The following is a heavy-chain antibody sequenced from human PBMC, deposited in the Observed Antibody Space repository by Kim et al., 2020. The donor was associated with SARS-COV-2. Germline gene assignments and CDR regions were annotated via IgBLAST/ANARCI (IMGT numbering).Heavy chain of an antibody. Sequence: GGSLRLSWAASGFTFSGSAIHWVRQASGKGLEWVGRIRSKANGYATAYAASVKGRFTISRDDSKNTAYLQMNSLKTEDTAVYYCTSVPGTTLDFWDAFDIWGQRLMGTVSP. V-gene: IGHV3-73*01. J-gene: IGHJ3*02. CDR3: TSVPGTTLDFWDAFDI. D-gene: IGHD1-1*01. CDR1: GFTFSGSA. CDR2: IRSKANGYAT.